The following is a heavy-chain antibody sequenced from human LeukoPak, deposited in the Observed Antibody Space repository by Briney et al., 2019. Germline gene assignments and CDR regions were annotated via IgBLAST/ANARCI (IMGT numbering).Heavy chain of an antibody. CDR2: VYYSGST. CDR1: GGSISSYY. J-gene: IGHJ2*01. Sequence: PSETLSLTCTVSGGSISSYYWSWIRQPPGKGLEWIGYVYYSGSTNYNPSLKSRVTISVDTSKNQFSQKLSSVTAADTAVYYCARDYGRPWGDNWYFDLWGRGTLVTVSS. CDR3: ARDYGRPWGDNWYFDL. D-gene: IGHD3-16*01. V-gene: IGHV4-59*01.